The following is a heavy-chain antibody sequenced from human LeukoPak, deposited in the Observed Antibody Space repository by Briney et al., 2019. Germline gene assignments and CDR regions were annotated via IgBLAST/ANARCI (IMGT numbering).Heavy chain of an antibody. V-gene: IGHV4-34*01. CDR1: GGSFSGYS. Sequence: SETLSLTCVVYGGSFSGYSWSWIRQPPGKGLEWIGEINQRRNTNYNPSLKSRVTISIDTSKNQFSLKLNSVTAADTAVYYCARGRWHPSVRVDYWGQGTLVTVSS. J-gene: IGHJ4*02. CDR2: INQRRNT. CDR3: ARGRWHPSVRVDY. D-gene: IGHD6-13*01.